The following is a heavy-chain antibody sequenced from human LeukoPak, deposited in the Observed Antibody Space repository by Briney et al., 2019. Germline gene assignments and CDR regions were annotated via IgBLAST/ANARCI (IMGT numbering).Heavy chain of an antibody. D-gene: IGHD6-13*01. V-gene: IGHV1-24*01. CDR2: FDPEDGET. Sequence: GASVKVSCKVSGYTLTELSMHWVLQAPGKGLEWMGRFDPEDGETIYAQKFQGRVTMTEDTSTNTAYMELSSLRSEDTAVYYCATQQLVRFVLRFQHWGQGTLVTVSS. CDR3: ATQQLVRFVLRFQH. J-gene: IGHJ1*01. CDR1: GYTLTELS.